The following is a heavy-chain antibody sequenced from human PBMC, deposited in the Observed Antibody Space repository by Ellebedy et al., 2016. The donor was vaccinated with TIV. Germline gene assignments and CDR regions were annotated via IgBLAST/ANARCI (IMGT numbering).Heavy chain of an antibody. V-gene: IGHV5-51*01. CDR3: ASHEGNAFDI. CDR1: GYSFTSYW. J-gene: IGHJ3*02. Sequence: GGSLRLSCKGSGYSFTSYWIGWVRQMPGKGLEWMGIIYPGDSDTRYSPSFEGQVTISVDKSITTAYLHWSSLNASDTAMYYCASHEGNAFDIWGQGTMVTVSS. D-gene: IGHD3-10*01. CDR2: IYPGDSDT.